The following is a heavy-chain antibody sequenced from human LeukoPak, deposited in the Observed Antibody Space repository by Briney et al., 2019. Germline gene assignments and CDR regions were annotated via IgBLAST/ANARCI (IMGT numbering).Heavy chain of an antibody. J-gene: IGHJ4*02. D-gene: IGHD6-19*01. CDR3: ARDRYSSGWMTFDY. CDR1: GFTFNDYA. CDR2: ISWNSGSI. V-gene: IGHV3-9*01. Sequence: GRSLRLSCAASGFTFNDYAMHWVRQAPGKGLEWVSGISWNSGSIGYADSVKGRFTISRDNAKNSLYLQMNSLRAEDTALYYCARDRYSSGWMTFDYWGQGTLVTVSS.